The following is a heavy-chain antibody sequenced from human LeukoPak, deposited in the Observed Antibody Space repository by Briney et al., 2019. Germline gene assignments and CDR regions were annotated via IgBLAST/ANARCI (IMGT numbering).Heavy chain of an antibody. CDR1: GFTFSSYS. V-gene: IGHV3-23*01. Sequence: GGSLRLSCAASGFTFSSYSMNWVRQAPGKGLEWVSAISGSGGSTYYADSVKGRFTISRDNSKNTLYLQMNSLRAEDTAVYYCAKRSFGVVRYWGQGTLVTVSS. J-gene: IGHJ4*02. D-gene: IGHD3-3*01. CDR2: ISGSGGST. CDR3: AKRSFGVVRY.